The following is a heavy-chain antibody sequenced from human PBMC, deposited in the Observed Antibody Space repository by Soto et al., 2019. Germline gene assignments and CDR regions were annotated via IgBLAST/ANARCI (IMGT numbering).Heavy chain of an antibody. J-gene: IGHJ6*02. V-gene: IGHV4-34*01. Sequence: SETLSLTCAVYGGSFSGYYWSWIRQPPGKGLEWIGEINHSGSTNYNPSLKSRVTISVDTSKNQFSLKLSSVTAADTAVYYCARGRHILTGYYRDLNYGMDVWGQGTTVT. CDR3: ARGRHILTGYYRDLNYGMDV. D-gene: IGHD3-9*01. CDR2: INHSGST. CDR1: GGSFSGYY.